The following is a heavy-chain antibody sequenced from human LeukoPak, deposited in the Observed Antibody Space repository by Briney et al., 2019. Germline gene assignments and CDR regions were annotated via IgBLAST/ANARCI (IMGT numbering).Heavy chain of an antibody. J-gene: IGHJ4*02. D-gene: IGHD5-12*01. CDR1: GFTFNKYW. V-gene: IGHV3-7*01. CDR3: ARDSDIVATSFDY. CDR2: IKQDGSEK. Sequence: GGSLRLSCAASGFTFNKYWMTWVRQAPGKGLEWVANIKQDGSEKYYVDSVKGRFTISRDNAKSSLFLQMNSLRAGDTAVYYCARDSDIVATSFDYWGQGTLVTVSS.